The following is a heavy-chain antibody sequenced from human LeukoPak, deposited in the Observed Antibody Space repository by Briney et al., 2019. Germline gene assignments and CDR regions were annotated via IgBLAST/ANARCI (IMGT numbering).Heavy chain of an antibody. Sequence: GGSLRLSCAASGFTFSSYWMSWVRQAPGKGLEWVANIKQDGSEKYYVDSVKGRFTISRDNAKNSLYLQMNSLRAEDTAVYYCARDQRNGYNYVAFDIWAKGQWSPSLQ. CDR3: ARDQRNGYNYVAFDI. J-gene: IGHJ3*02. CDR1: GFTFSSYW. CDR2: IKQDGSEK. D-gene: IGHD5-24*01. V-gene: IGHV3-7*01.